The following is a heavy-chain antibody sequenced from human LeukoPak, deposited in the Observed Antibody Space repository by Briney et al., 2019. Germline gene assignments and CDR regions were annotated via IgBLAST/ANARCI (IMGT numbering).Heavy chain of an antibody. CDR3: ARAYHYYDSSGYKSASDAFDI. J-gene: IGHJ3*02. Sequence: PGESLKISCKGSGYSFTSYWIGWVRQMPGKGLEWMGIIYPGDSDTRYSPSFQGQVTISADKSISTAYLQWSSLKVSDTAMYYCARAYHYYDSSGYKSASDAFDIWGQGTMVTVSS. D-gene: IGHD3-22*01. V-gene: IGHV5-51*01. CDR1: GYSFTSYW. CDR2: IYPGDSDT.